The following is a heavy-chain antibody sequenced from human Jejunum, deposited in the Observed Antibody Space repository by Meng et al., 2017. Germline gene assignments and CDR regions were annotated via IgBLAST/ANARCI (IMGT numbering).Heavy chain of an antibody. V-gene: IGHV3-72*01. D-gene: IGHD4-23*01. CDR3: GMSYGGRSSHYGIDV. Sequence: GGSLRLSCAVSGLTFSDHYMDWVRQAPGKGLEWIGRLRNKANSYTTEYAASVKGRSTVSPDGSKNSQFLQMNSLKTEDIAVYYCGMSYGGRSSHYGIDVWGQGTTVTVSS. J-gene: IGHJ6*02. CDR2: LRNKANSYTT. CDR1: GLTFSDHY.